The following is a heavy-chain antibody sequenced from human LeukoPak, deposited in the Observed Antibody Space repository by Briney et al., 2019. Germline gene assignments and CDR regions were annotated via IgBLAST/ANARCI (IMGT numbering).Heavy chain of an antibody. CDR1: GFTFSSSA. CDR2: ISNNGGYT. J-gene: IGHJ6*02. D-gene: IGHD6-19*01. CDR3: ARVGGGSGWYESSENYYYYGMDV. V-gene: IGHV3-23*01. Sequence: GGSLRLSCAASGFTFSSSAMSWVRQAPGKGPEWVSAISNNGGYTYYADSVQGRFTISRDNSKSTLYLQMNSLGAEDTAVYYCARVGGGSGWYESSENYYYYGMDVWGQGTTVTVSS.